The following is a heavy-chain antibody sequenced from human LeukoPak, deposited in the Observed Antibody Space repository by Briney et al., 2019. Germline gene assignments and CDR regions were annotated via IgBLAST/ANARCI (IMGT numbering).Heavy chain of an antibody. J-gene: IGHJ4*02. CDR1: GGSISSYY. CDR2: IHYSGST. D-gene: IGHD6-19*01. V-gene: IGHV4-59*08. CDR3: ARHHGSGWYGY. Sequence: SETLSLTCTVSGGSISSYYWSWIRQPPGKGLEWIGYIHYSGSTNYNPSLKSRVTISVDTSKNQFSLKLSSVTAADTAVYYCARHHGSGWYGYWGQGTLVTVSS.